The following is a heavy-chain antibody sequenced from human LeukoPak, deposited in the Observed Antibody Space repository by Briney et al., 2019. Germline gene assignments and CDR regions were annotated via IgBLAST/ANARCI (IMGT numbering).Heavy chain of an antibody. CDR2: IKQDGSEK. CDR3: AREHSGYDFPGRDYYYMDV. Sequence: GGSLRLSCAASGFTFTSYWMTWVRQAPGEGLEWVANIKQDGSEKHYVDSVKGRFTISRDNARNSLYLQKNSLRAEDTAVYYCAREHSGYDFPGRDYYYMDVWGKGTTVTVSS. D-gene: IGHD5-12*01. J-gene: IGHJ6*03. V-gene: IGHV3-7*01. CDR1: GFTFTSYW.